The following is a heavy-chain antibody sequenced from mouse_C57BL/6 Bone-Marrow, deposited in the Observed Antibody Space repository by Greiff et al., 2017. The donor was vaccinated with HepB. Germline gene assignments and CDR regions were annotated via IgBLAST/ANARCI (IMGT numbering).Heavy chain of an antibody. CDR1: GYTFTSYW. CDR3: TKAYYGSSPFDY. J-gene: IGHJ2*01. CDR2: IYPGNSDT. D-gene: IGHD1-1*01. Sequence: EVKLVESGTVLARPGASVKMSCKTSGYTFTSYWMHWVKQRPGQGLEWIGAIYPGNSDTSYNQKFKGKAKLTAVTSASTAYMELSSLTNEDSAVYYCTKAYYGSSPFDYWGQGTTLTVSS. V-gene: IGHV1-5*01.